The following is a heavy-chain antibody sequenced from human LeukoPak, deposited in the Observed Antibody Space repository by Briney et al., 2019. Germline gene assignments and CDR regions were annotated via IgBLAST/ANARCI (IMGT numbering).Heavy chain of an antibody. CDR1: GFTFSSYG. D-gene: IGHD3-10*01. V-gene: IGHV3-30*18. CDR3: AKDSYASGSHSFQVEY. Sequence: GGSLRLSCAASGFTFSSYGMHWVRQAPGKGLEWVAVISYDGGNKYYADSVKGRFTISRDNSKNTLYLQMNSLRAEDTAVYYCAKDSYASGSHSFQVEYWGQGTLVTVSS. CDR2: ISYDGGNK. J-gene: IGHJ4*02.